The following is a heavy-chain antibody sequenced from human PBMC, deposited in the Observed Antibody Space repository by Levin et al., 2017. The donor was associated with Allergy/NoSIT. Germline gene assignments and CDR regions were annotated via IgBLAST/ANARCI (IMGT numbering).Heavy chain of an antibody. V-gene: IGHV3-7*03. CDR2: VSQDGNEK. J-gene: IGHJ6*03. CDR3: ARAITVSGAVAYMDV. CDR1: GFTFSTYG. D-gene: IGHD3-3*01. Sequence: GGSLRLSCAASGFTFSTYGFHWVRQAPGKGLEWVASVSQDGNEKYYVDSVKGRFTISRDNAKNSLYLQMNSLRAEATAVYYCARAITVSGAVAYMDVWGKGTTVTVSS.